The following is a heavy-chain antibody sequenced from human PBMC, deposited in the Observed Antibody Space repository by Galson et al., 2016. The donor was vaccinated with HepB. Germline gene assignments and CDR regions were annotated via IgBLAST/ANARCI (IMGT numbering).Heavy chain of an antibody. Sequence: SLRLSCAASGFPFNNFAMNWVRQAPGKGLEWVSCISGDTGTTRYADTLKGRFTITRDNSRKTVYLELDSLRDGDMAIYYCATDVGMIGGPLDCWGQGTLVTVSS. CDR3: ATDVGMIGGPLDC. CDR2: ISGDTGTT. CDR1: GFPFNNFA. D-gene: IGHD3-22*01. V-gene: IGHV3-23*01. J-gene: IGHJ1*01.